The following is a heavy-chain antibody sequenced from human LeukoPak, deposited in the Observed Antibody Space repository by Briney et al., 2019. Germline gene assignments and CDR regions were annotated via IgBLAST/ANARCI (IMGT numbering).Heavy chain of an antibody. D-gene: IGHD3-9*01. CDR3: ARRPSKYYDILTGHYRSEFDH. CDR1: GYTFTSYD. J-gene: IGHJ4*02. V-gene: IGHV1-8*01. Sequence: ASVKVSCKASGYTFTSYDINWVRQATGQGLEWMGWMNPNTANTGYAQKFQGRVTMIRNTSISTAYMELSSLRSEDTAVYYCARRPSKYYDILTGHYRSEFDHWGQGTLVTVSS. CDR2: MNPNTANT.